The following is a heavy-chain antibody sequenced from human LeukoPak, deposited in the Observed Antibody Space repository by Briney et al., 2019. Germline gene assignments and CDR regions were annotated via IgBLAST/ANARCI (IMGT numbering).Heavy chain of an antibody. V-gene: IGHV4-34*01. D-gene: IGHD6-6*01. Sequence: PSETLSLTCAVYGGSFSGYYWSWIRQPPGKGLEWIGEINHSGSTNYSPSLKSRVTISVDTSKNQFSLKLSSVTAADTAVYYCANTIAARRFDPWGQGTLVTVSS. CDR3: ANTIAARRFDP. CDR1: GGSFSGYY. J-gene: IGHJ5*02. CDR2: INHSGST.